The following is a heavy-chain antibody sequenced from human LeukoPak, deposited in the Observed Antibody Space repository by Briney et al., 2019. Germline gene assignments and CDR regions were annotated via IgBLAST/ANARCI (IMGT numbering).Heavy chain of an antibody. CDR2: IGGDGGTK. CDR1: GFTLSTYD. Sequence: PGGSLRLSCAASGFTLSTYDMSWVRQAPTKGLEWVSAIGGDGGTKYADSVKGRFTVSRDNSKNTLYLQMNSLRAEDTAIYYCAKTIPYWYFDLWGHGTLVTVSS. CDR3: AKTIPYWYFDL. V-gene: IGHV3-23*01. D-gene: IGHD5-24*01. J-gene: IGHJ2*01.